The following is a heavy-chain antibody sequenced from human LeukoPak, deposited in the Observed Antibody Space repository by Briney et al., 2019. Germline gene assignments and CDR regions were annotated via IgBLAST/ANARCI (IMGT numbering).Heavy chain of an antibody. CDR3: TRGTRGFSYGWRKMEYYDYYYMDV. V-gene: IGHV3-30*02. J-gene: IGHJ6*03. CDR1: RFSFSSYG. D-gene: IGHD5-18*01. Sequence: GGSLRLSCAASRFSFSSYGMHWVRQAPGKGLEWVAYLQYDRTNVQYADSVRGRFTISRDNSKNILYLQMNSLKTEDTAVYYCTRGTRGFSYGWRKMEYYDYYYMDVWGKGTTVTISS. CDR2: LQYDRTNV.